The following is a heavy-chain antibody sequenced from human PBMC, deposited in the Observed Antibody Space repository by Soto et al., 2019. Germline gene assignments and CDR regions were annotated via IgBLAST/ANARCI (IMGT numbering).Heavy chain of an antibody. Sequence: QVQLQESGPGLVKPSETLSLTCIVSGGSFSSGLWWSWVRQPPGKGLEWIAEIYQTGSTNYNPSLRGRGIISLDKSNNQCSLKVNSVSAADTAVYYCARGYGSGSYSHYGMDVWGQGTTVTVSS. CDR3: ARGYGSGSYSHYGMDV. CDR1: GGSFSSGLW. J-gene: IGHJ6*02. V-gene: IGHV4-4*02. CDR2: IYQTGST. D-gene: IGHD3-10*01.